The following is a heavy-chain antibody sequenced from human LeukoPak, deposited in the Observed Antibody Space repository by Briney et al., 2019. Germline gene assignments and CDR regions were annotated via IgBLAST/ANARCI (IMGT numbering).Heavy chain of an antibody. V-gene: IGHV1-24*01. CDR3: ARVRYSSGRYFDY. J-gene: IGHJ4*02. CDR2: FDPEDGET. Sequence: ASVKVSCKVSGYTLTELSMHWVRQAPGKGLEWMGGFDPEDGETIYAQKFQGRVTITTDESTSTAYMELSSLRSEDTAVYYCARVRYSSGRYFDYWGQGTLVTVSS. CDR1: GYTLTELS. D-gene: IGHD6-19*01.